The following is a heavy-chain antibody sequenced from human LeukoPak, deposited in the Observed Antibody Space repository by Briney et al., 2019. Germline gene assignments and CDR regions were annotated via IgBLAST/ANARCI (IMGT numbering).Heavy chain of an antibody. J-gene: IGHJ4*02. V-gene: IGHV3-20*04. D-gene: IGHD6-19*01. CDR3: TRLSGIVVAGAFDY. CDR1: GFTFDDHG. Sequence: GGSLRLSCAASGFTFDDHGMSWVRQVPGKGLEWVSSIYWNGDFTAYAESVKGRFTISRDNAKTSPYLQMNSLRVEDTAFYYCTRLSGIVVAGAFDYWGQGNLVTVSS. CDR2: IYWNGDFT.